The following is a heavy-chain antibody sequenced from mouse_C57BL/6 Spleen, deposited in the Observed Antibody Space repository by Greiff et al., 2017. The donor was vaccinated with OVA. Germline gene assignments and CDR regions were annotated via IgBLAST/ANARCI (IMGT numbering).Heavy chain of an antibody. CDR3: ARHLLLRPFDY. Sequence: EVMLVESGGGLVKPGGSLKLSCAASGFTFSSYTMSWVRQTPEKRLEWVATISGGGGNTYYPDSVKGRFTISRDNAKNTLYLQMSSLRSEDTALYYCARHLLLRPFDYWGQGTTLTVSS. V-gene: IGHV5-9*01. CDR2: ISGGGGNT. J-gene: IGHJ2*01. D-gene: IGHD1-1*01. CDR1: GFTFSSYT.